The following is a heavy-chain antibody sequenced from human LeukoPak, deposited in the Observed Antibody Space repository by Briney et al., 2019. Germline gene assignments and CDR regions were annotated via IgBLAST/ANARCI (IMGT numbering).Heavy chain of an antibody. CDR1: GFTFSSYS. CDR2: ISSSSYI. V-gene: IGHV3-21*01. Sequence: GGSLRLSCAASGFTFSSYSMNWVRQAPGKGLEWVSSISSSSYIYYADSVKGRFTISRDNAKNSLYLQMNSLRAVDTAVYFCARGEEKATITALDSWGQGTLVTVSS. CDR3: ARGEEKATITALDS. D-gene: IGHD5-24*01. J-gene: IGHJ4*02.